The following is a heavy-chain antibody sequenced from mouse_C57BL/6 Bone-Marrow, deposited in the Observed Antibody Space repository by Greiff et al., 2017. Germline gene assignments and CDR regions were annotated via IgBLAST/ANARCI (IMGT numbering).Heavy chain of an antibody. CDR3: ARRGWLLPLYFDV. V-gene: IGHV3-8*01. Sequence: EVKVEESGPGLAKPSQTLSLTCSATGYSITSDYWNWIRKFTGHKLEYMGNISYSGSTYYNASLNRRISIIRDTSKKQYYLQLNSVTTEYTATYYCARRGWLLPLYFDVWGTGTTVTVSS. D-gene: IGHD2-3*01. CDR2: ISYSGST. J-gene: IGHJ1*03. CDR1: GYSITSDY.